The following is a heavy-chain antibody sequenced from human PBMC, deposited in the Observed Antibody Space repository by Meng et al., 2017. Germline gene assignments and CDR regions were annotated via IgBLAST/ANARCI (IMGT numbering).Heavy chain of an antibody. CDR3: ASGKGDYYGLGSPYRGYFDY. D-gene: IGHD3-10*01. CDR1: GFTFSSHA. Sequence: GESLKISCAASGFTFSSHAMHWVRQAPGKGLEYVSAISSKGGRTYYANSVKGRFTISRDNSKNTLYLQMGSLGAEDMAVYYCASGKGDYYGLGSPYRGYFDYWGQGTLVTVSS. J-gene: IGHJ4*02. V-gene: IGHV3-64*01. CDR2: ISSKGGRT.